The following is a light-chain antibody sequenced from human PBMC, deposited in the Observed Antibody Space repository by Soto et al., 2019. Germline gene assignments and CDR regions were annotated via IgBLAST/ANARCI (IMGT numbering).Light chain of an antibody. CDR3: SSYTTTATWV. V-gene: IGLV2-14*01. CDR1: SSDVGAFNY. CDR2: EVT. Sequence: QSALTQPASVSGSPGQSITISCTGTSSDVGAFNYVSWYQHLPGNAPKLMIYEVTNRPSGVSIRFSASKSGNTASLTISGLQAEDEAHYYCSSYTTTATWVFGGGTKVTVL. J-gene: IGLJ3*02.